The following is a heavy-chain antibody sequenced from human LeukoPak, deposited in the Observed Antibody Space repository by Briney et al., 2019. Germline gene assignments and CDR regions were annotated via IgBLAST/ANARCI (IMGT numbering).Heavy chain of an antibody. CDR3: ARSRWGYSNYGVYFDY. V-gene: IGHV4-59*08. J-gene: IGHJ4*02. CDR2: IYYSGST. CDR1: GGSISGYY. D-gene: IGHD4-11*01. Sequence: SETLSLTCTVSGGSISGYYWSWIRQPPGKGLEWIGYIYYSGSTNYNPSLKSRVTIPVDTSKNQFSLKLSSVTAADTAVYYCARSRWGYSNYGVYFDYWGQGTLVTVSS.